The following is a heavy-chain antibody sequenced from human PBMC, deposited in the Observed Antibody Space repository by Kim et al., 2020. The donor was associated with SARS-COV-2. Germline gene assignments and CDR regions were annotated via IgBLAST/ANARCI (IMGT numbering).Heavy chain of an antibody. CDR3: ARAPRMYYGSGSLFDY. D-gene: IGHD3-10*01. J-gene: IGHJ4*02. CDR1: GGSISSGSYY. V-gene: IGHV4-61*02. Sequence: SQTLSLTCTVSGGSISSGSYYWSWIRQPAGKGLEWIGRIYTSGSTNYNPSLKSRVTISVDTSKNQFSLKLSSVTAADTAVYYCARAPRMYYGSGSLFDYWGQGTLVTVSS. CDR2: IYTSGST.